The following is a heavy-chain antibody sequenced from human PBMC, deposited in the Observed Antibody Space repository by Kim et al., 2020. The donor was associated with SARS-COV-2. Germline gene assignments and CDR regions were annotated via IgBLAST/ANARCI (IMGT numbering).Heavy chain of an antibody. Sequence: GGSLRLSCAASGFTFSSYAMSWVRQAPGKGLEWVSAISGSGGSTYYADSVKGRFTISRDNSKNTLYLQMNSLRAEDTAVYYCAKDYLPQRLTPLGCFDLWGRGTLVTVSS. D-gene: IGHD2-15*01. CDR2: ISGSGGST. V-gene: IGHV3-23*01. CDR1: GFTFSSYA. J-gene: IGHJ2*01. CDR3: AKDYLPQRLTPLGCFDL.